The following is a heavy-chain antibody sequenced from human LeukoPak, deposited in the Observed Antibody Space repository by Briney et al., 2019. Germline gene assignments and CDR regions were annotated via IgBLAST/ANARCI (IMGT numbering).Heavy chain of an antibody. V-gene: IGHV4-39*01. J-gene: IGHJ5*02. D-gene: IGHD1-1*01. Sequence: SETLSLTCTVSGGSISSSSYYWGWIRQPPGKGLEWIGSIYYSGSTYYNPSLKSRVTISVDTSKNQFSLKLSSVTAADTAVYYCARHSNGEGWFGPWGQGTLVTVSS. CDR1: GGSISSSSYY. CDR2: IYYSGST. CDR3: ARHSNGEGWFGP.